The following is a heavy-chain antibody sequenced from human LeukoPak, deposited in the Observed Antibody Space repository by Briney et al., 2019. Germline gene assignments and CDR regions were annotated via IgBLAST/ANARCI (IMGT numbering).Heavy chain of an antibody. CDR3: ARGSPVYYGDQTFDY. Sequence: SVKVSCKASGGTFSSYAISWVRQAPGQGLEWMGRIIPIFGTANYAQKFQGRVTITTDESTSTAYMELSSLRSEDTAVYYCARGSPVYYGDQTFDYWGQGTLVPVSS. J-gene: IGHJ4*02. CDR1: GGTFSSYA. V-gene: IGHV1-69*05. D-gene: IGHD4-17*01. CDR2: IIPIFGTA.